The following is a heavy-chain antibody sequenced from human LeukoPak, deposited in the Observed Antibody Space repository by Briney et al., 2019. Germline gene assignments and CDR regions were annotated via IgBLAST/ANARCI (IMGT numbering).Heavy chain of an antibody. CDR3: TSGGYCSSTSCYGEN. V-gene: IGHV3-73*01. D-gene: IGHD2-2*01. CDR1: GFTFSGSA. CDR2: IRSKDNSYAT. J-gene: IGHJ4*02. Sequence: GGSLKLSCAASGFTFSGSAMHWVRQASGKGLEWVGRIRSKDNSYATAYAASVKGRFTISRDDSKNTAYLQMNSLKTEDTAVYYCTSGGYCSSTSCYGENWGQGTLVTVS.